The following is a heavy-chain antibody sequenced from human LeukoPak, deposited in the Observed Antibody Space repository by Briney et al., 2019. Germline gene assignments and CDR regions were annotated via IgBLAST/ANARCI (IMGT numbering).Heavy chain of an antibody. CDR2: IYYSGST. V-gene: IGHV4-39*07. D-gene: IGHD3-10*01. CDR1: GGSISSSSYY. CDR3: ARESNYHGSGTGWFDP. J-gene: IGHJ5*02. Sequence: SETLSLTCTVSGGSISSSSYYWGWIRQPPGKGLEWLGSIYYSGSTYHNPSLKSRVTISVNTSKNQFSLKLSSVTAADTALYYCARESNYHGSGTGWFDPWGQGTLVTVSS.